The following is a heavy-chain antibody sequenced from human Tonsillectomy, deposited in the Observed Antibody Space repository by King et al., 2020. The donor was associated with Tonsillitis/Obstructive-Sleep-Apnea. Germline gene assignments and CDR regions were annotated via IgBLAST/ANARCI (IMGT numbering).Heavy chain of an antibody. CDR2: ISGSGDST. V-gene: IGHV3-23*04. D-gene: IGHD3-3*01. CDR3: AKEPIFGVVGDY. CDR1: GFTFSSYA. Sequence: VQLVESGGGLVQPGGSLRLSCVASGFTFSSYAMSWVRQAPGKGLEWVSVISGSGDSTYYADSVKGRFTISRDNSKNTLYLQMNSLRVDDTAVYYCAKEPIFGVVGDYWGQGTLVTVSS. J-gene: IGHJ4*02.